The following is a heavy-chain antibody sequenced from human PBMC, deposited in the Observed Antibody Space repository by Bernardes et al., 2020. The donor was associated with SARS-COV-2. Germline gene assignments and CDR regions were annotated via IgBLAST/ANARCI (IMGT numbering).Heavy chain of an antibody. CDR1: GYSFSSYV. CDR2: VSGDNDNP. CDR3: ARDSPRSSSLWWFDP. J-gene: IGHJ5*02. Sequence: ASVKVSCKASGYSFSSYVIIWVRQAPGQGLEWMGWVSGDNDNPNYAQKFQGRVTMTTDTSTRTAYMELRSLRYEDTAVYYCARDSPRSSSLWWFDPWGQGTLVTVSS. D-gene: IGHD6-6*01. V-gene: IGHV1-18*04.